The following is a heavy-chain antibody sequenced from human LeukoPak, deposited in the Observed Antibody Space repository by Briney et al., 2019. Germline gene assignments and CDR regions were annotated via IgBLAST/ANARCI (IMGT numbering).Heavy chain of an antibody. V-gene: IGHV3-48*03. CDR2: ISSGSTTI. CDR3: ARPVGEGYQLLWALHY. J-gene: IGHJ4*02. CDR1: GFTFSNYE. Sequence: GGSLRLSCAASGFTFSNYEMNWVRQAPGKGLEWVSYISSGSTTIYYADSVRGRFTISRDNAKNSLYLQMNSLRVEDTAVYFCARPVGEGYQLLWALHYWGQGTLVTVSS. D-gene: IGHD2-2*01.